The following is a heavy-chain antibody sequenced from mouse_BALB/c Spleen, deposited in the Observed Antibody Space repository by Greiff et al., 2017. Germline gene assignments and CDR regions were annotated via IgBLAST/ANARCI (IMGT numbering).Heavy chain of an antibody. Sequence: VQLKESGPSLVKPSQTLSLTCSVTGDSITSGYWNWIRKFPGNKLEYMGYISYSGSTYYNPSLKSRISITRDTSKNQYYLQLNSVTTEDTATYYCARYSYDGRAWFAYWGQGTLVTVSA. CDR3: ARYSYDGRAWFAY. D-gene: IGHD2-12*01. V-gene: IGHV3-8*02. CDR1: GDSITSGY. J-gene: IGHJ3*01. CDR2: ISYSGST.